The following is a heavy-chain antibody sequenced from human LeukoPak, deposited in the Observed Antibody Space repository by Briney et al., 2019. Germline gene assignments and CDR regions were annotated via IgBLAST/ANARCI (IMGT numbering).Heavy chain of an antibody. V-gene: IGHV4-39*01. CDR2: YSGSP. J-gene: IGHJ4*02. CDR3: ARLSPPYTYYYDRAPFDY. D-gene: IGHD3-22*01. Sequence: YSGSPYYNPSLKSRVTISVDTSKNQFSLKLSSVTAADTAVYYCARLSPPYTYYYDRAPFDYWGQGTLVTVSS.